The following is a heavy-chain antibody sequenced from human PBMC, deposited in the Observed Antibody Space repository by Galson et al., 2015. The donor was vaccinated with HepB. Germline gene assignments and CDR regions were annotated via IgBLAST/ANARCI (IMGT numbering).Heavy chain of an antibody. J-gene: IGHJ4*02. CDR3: ARSTDGPSSCGSWSCYVFDS. Sequence: SVKVSCKASGFTFTSFAISWVRQAPGQGLEWMGWNSAYNGNTNYAQKFQGRVTMTTDTSTSTAYMELGSLRSDDTAVYYCARSTDGPSSCGSWSCYVFDSWGQGTLVTVSS. D-gene: IGHD2-2*01. CDR1: GFTFTSFA. V-gene: IGHV1-18*04. CDR2: NSAYNGNT.